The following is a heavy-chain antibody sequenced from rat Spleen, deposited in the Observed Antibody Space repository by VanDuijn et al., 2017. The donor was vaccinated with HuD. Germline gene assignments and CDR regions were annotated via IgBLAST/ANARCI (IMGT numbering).Heavy chain of an antibody. CDR3: TAADINYGGYSRY. V-gene: IGHV10-5*01. CDR1: GFTFSNAA. D-gene: IGHD1-11*01. J-gene: IGHJ2*01. Sequence: VQLVESGGGLVQPKESLKISCAASGFTFSNAAMYWVRQAPGKGLEWVARIRTKPNNYATYYADSVKGRFTISRDDSKSMVYLQMDNFKTEDTAMYYCTAADINYGGYSRYWGQGVMVTVSS. CDR2: IRTKPNNYAT.